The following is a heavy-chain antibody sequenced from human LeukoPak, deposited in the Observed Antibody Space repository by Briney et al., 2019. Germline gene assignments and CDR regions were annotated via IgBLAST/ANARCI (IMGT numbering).Heavy chain of an antibody. V-gene: IGHV1-8*01. D-gene: IGHD5-18*01. Sequence: ASVKVSCKASGYTFTIYDIKWVRQAPGQGGEWMGWMNPNRGNTGYAQKFQGRVPMTRNTSISTAYIELSSLRSEDTAVYYCARGMDPAMVYYCGQGTLVTVSS. CDR2: MNPNRGNT. CDR1: GYTFTIYD. CDR3: ARGMDPAMVYY. J-gene: IGHJ4*02.